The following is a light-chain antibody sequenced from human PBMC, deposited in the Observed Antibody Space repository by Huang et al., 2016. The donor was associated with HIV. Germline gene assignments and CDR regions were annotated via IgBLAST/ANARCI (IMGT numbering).Light chain of an antibody. CDR3: LQHHAYPRT. Sequence: DIQMTQSPSAMSASVGDKVTIPCRASQAISNYLVWFQQKPGRAPKRLIYAASNLQSGVPSRFSGSGYGTKFTLTISSLQPEDFATYYCLQHHAYPRTFGPGTKVEVK. J-gene: IGKJ1*01. CDR1: QAISNY. CDR2: AAS. V-gene: IGKV1-17*03.